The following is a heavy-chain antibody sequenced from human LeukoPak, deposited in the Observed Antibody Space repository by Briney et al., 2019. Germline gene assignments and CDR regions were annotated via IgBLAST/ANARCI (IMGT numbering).Heavy chain of an antibody. V-gene: IGHV1-24*01. CDR1: GYTLTELS. Sequence: GASVKVSCKVSGYTLTELSMHWVRQAPGKGLEWMGGFDPEDGETIYAQKFQGRVTMTEDTSTDTAYMELSSLRSEDTAVYYCATVALIHNYGPYYFDYWGQGTLVTVSS. CDR2: FDPEDGET. D-gene: IGHD4-11*01. J-gene: IGHJ4*02. CDR3: ATVALIHNYGPYYFDY.